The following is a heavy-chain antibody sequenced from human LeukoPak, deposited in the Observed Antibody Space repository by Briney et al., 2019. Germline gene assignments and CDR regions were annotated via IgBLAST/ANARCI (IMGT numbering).Heavy chain of an antibody. J-gene: IGHJ4*02. CDR3: ARDQSGWYGKRY. V-gene: IGHV3-7*04. Sequence: GGSLRLSRAASGFTFSSSWMSWVRQAPGKGLEGVANIKQDGSEKYYVYSVNGRFTISRDNAKTSLYLQMNSLRAEDTAVYYCARDQSGWYGKRYWGQGTLVTVSS. CDR1: GFTFSSSW. D-gene: IGHD6-19*01. CDR2: IKQDGSEK.